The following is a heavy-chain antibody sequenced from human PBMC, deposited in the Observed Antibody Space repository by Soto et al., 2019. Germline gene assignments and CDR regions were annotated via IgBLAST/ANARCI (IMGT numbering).Heavy chain of an antibody. Sequence: SETLSLTCTVSGGSISSGGYYWSWIRQHPGKGLEWIGYIYYSGSTYYNPSLKSRVTISVDTSKNQFSLKLSSVTAADTAVYYCSRAHGYSYGSDWFDPWGHGTLVTVSS. D-gene: IGHD5-18*01. CDR2: IYYSGST. CDR3: SRAHGYSYGSDWFDP. CDR1: GGSISSGGYY. V-gene: IGHV4-31*03. J-gene: IGHJ5*02.